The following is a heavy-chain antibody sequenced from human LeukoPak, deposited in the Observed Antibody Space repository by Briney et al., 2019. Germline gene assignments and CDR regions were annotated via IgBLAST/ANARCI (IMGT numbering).Heavy chain of an antibody. CDR1: GITLSNYG. J-gene: IGHJ4*02. D-gene: IGHD3/OR15-3a*01. V-gene: IGHV3-23*01. CDR3: AKRGVVIRVILVGFHKEAYYFES. CDR2: ISGSGGDT. Sequence: GGSLRLSCAVSGITLSNYGMSWVRQAPGRGLEWVAGISGSGGDTRYADSVKGRFTISRDNAKNTLYLQMNSLRAEDTAVYFCAKRGVVIRVILVGFHKEAYYFESWGQGALVTVSS.